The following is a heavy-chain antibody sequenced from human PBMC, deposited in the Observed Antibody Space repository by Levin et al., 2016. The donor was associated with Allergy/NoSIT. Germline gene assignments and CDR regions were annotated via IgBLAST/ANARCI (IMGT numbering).Heavy chain of an antibody. D-gene: IGHD2-2*02. V-gene: IGHV3-23*01. Sequence: WIRQPPGKGLEWVSGMSGGGASTYYADSVKGRFTISRDNSKNIMYLRMNSLTVEDTAVYYCAKVQGGCSSTRCYIQRYYYSGMDVWGQGTTVTVSS. CDR2: MSGGGAST. J-gene: IGHJ6*02. CDR3: AKVQGGCSSTRCYIQRYYYSGMDV.